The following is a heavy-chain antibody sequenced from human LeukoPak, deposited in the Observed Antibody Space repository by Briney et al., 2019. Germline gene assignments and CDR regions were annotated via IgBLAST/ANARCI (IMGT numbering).Heavy chain of an antibody. CDR2: MNPNSGNT. V-gene: IGHV1-8*01. CDR1: GYTFTSYD. Sequence: GASVKVSCKASGYTFTSYDINWVRQATGQGLEWMGWMNPNSGNTGYAQKFQGRVTMTRNTSISTAYMELSSLRSEDTAVYYCARSRGRRHSSSWYDWFDPWGQGTLVTVSS. CDR3: ARSRGRRHSSSWYDWFDP. D-gene: IGHD6-13*01. J-gene: IGHJ5*02.